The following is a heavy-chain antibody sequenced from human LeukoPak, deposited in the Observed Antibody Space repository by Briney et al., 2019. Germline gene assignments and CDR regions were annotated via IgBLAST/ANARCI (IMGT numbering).Heavy chain of an antibody. CDR3: ARDSPAYCSGGSCFSGGMDV. Sequence: GGSLRLSCAASGFTIGRYWMHWVRQAPGKGLEWVAVISYDGSNKYYADSVKGRFTISRDNSKNTLYLQMNSLRAEDTAVYYCARDSPAYCSGGSCFSGGMDVWGQGTTVTVSS. V-gene: IGHV3-30-3*01. J-gene: IGHJ6*02. CDR1: GFTIGRYW. CDR2: ISYDGSNK. D-gene: IGHD2-15*01.